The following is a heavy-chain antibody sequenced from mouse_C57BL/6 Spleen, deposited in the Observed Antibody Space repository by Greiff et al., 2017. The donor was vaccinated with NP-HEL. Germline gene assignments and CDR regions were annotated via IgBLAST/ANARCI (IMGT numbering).Heavy chain of an antibody. CDR2: IYPRSGNT. J-gene: IGHJ2*01. CDR1: GYTFTSYG. D-gene: IGHD4-1*01. Sequence: QVQLKESGAELARPGASVKLSCKASGYTFTSYGISWVKQRTGQGLEWIGEIYPRSGNTYYNEKFKGKATLTADKYSSTAYMELRSLASEESAVYFCARKGETGLDYWGQGTTLTVSS. CDR3: ARKGETGLDY. V-gene: IGHV1-81*01.